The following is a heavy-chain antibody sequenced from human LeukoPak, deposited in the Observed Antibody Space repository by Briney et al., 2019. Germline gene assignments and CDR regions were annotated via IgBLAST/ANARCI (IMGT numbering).Heavy chain of an antibody. CDR2: IYASGNT. CDR3: ASYREAYDLYPHGLDV. CDR1: GASVSTTAYF. Sequence: PSETLSLTCSVSGASVSTTAYFWNWIRQPAGEGLERIGRIYASGNTHYNPSLKSRVTMSLDTSKNQFSLTMNSVTAADSAVYFCASYREAYDLYPHGLDVWGRGTVVTVSS. J-gene: IGHJ3*01. D-gene: IGHD5-24*01. V-gene: IGHV4-61*02.